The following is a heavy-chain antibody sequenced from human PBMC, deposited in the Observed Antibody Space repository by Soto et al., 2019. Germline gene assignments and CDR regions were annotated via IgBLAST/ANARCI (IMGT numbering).Heavy chain of an antibody. CDR3: AREQYNSNL. Sequence: SETLSLTCTVSGVSITPYYWTWIRHPPGKGLEWIGYVYHTGNTYYNPSLKSRVTISLDTSKNQVSLRLKSVTAADTAVYYCAREQYNSNLWGQGTLVNVSS. CDR1: GVSITPYY. CDR2: VYHTGNT. J-gene: IGHJ4*02. D-gene: IGHD1-20*01. V-gene: IGHV4-59*01.